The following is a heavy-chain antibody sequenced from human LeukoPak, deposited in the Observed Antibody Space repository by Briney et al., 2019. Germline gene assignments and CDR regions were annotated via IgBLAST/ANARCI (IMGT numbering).Heavy chain of an antibody. D-gene: IGHD3-22*01. CDR2: FDPEDGET. CDR1: GYTLTELS. CDR3: ATVQYYYDSSGEGNDY. J-gene: IGHJ4*02. Sequence: ASVKVSCKVSGYTLTELSMHWVRQAPGKGLEWMGGFDPEDGETIYAQKFQGRVTMTEDTSTDTAYMELSSLRSEDTAVYYCATVQYYYDSSGEGNDYWGQGTLVTVSS. V-gene: IGHV1-24*01.